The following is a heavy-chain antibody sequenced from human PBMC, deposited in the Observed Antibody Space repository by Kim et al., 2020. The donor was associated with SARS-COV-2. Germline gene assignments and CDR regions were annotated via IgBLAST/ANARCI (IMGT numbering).Heavy chain of an antibody. CDR1: GFTFSNYA. J-gene: IGHJ4*02. D-gene: IGHD3-10*01. Sequence: GGSLRLSCAASGFTFSNYAIHWVRQAQGKGLEWVSTISGSGGSTYYADSVKGRFTISRDNSKNTLYLQMNSLRAEDTAEYYCAKDRVYYGSGSYNLDYWGQGTLVTVSS. CDR3: AKDRVYYGSGSYNLDY. CDR2: ISGSGGST. V-gene: IGHV3-23*01.